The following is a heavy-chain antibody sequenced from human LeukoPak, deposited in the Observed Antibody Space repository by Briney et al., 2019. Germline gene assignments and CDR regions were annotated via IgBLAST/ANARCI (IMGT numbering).Heavy chain of an antibody. Sequence: ASVKVSCKASGYTFTGYYMQWVRQAPGQGLEWMGWINPNSGGTKFAQKFQGRVTMTRDTSINTAYMGLSSLRSDDTAVYYCARDTDYGGHCPDYWGQGTLVTVSS. D-gene: IGHD4-23*01. CDR1: GYTFTGYY. J-gene: IGHJ4*02. V-gene: IGHV1-2*02. CDR2: INPNSGGT. CDR3: ARDTDYGGHCPDY.